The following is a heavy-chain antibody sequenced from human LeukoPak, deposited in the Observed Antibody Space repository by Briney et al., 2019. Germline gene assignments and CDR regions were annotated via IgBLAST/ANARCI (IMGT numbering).Heavy chain of an antibody. V-gene: IGHV3-72*01. CDR2: IRNKASNYVT. Sequence: GGSLRLSCTASGFTFGDYAMSWFRQAPEKGLEWVGRIRNKASNYVTEYAASVKGRFTFSRDDSKNSVYLQMNSLKPADTAVYYCARGGRDGYNSPFDYWGLGTLVTVSS. CDR1: GFTFGDYA. J-gene: IGHJ4*02. D-gene: IGHD5-24*01. CDR3: ARGGRDGYNSPFDY.